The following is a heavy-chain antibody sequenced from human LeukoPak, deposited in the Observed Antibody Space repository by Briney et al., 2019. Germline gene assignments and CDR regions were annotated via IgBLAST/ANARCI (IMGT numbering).Heavy chain of an antibody. CDR3: ARAGGSTVSHSDY. Sequence: ETLSLTCAVYGESFSGYYWSWIRQAPGKGLEWVSSISSSTSYIYYADSVKGRFTISKDNAKNSLYLQMNSLRAEDTAVYYCARAGGSTVSHSDYWGQGTLVTVSS. D-gene: IGHD4-17*01. V-gene: IGHV3-21*01. J-gene: IGHJ4*02. CDR1: GESFSGYY. CDR2: ISSSTSYI.